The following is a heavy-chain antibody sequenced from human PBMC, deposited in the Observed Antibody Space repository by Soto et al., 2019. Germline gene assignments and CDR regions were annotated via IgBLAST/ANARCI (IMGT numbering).Heavy chain of an antibody. CDR2: IDPSDSQT. V-gene: IGHV5-10-1*01. CDR3: ARQIYDSDTGPNFQYYFDS. J-gene: IGHJ4*02. D-gene: IGHD3-22*01. CDR1: GYSFAGYW. Sequence: GASLKISCNGSGYSFAGYWITWVRQKPWKGLEWMGRIDPSDSQTYYSPSFRGHVTISVTKSITTVFLQWSSLRASDTAMYYCARQIYDSDTGPNFQYYFDSWGQGTPVTVSS.